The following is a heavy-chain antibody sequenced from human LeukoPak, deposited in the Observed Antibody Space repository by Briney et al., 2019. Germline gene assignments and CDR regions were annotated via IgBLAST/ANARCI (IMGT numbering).Heavy chain of an antibody. CDR3: ARGEQQLVYFDY. CDR1: GGSFSGYY. D-gene: IGHD6-13*01. J-gene: IGHJ4*02. V-gene: IGHV4-34*01. Sequence: PSETLSLTCAVYGGSFSGYYWSWIRQPPGKGLEWIGEINHSGSTNYNPSLKSRVTISVDTSKNQFSLKLSSVTAADTAVYYCARGEQQLVYFDYWGQGTLVTVSS. CDR2: INHSGST.